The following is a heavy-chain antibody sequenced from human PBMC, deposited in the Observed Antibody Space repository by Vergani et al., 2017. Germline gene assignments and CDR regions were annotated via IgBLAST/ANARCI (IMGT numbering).Heavy chain of an antibody. CDR3: AKDLGGSGWYFSVHYYYGMYV. CDR1: GFTFSSYG. Sequence: QVQLVESGGGVVQPGGSLRLSCAASGFTFSSYGMHWVRQAPGKGLEWVAFIRYDGSNKYYADSVKGRFTISRDNSKNTLYLQMNSLRAEDTAVYYCAKDLGGSGWYFSVHYYYGMYVWGQGTTVTVSS. V-gene: IGHV3-30*02. CDR2: IRYDGSNK. J-gene: IGHJ6*02. D-gene: IGHD6-19*01.